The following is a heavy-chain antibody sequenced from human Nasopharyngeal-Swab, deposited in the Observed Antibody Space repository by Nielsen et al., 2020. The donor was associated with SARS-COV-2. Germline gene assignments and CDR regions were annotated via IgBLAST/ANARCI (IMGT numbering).Heavy chain of an antibody. V-gene: IGHV4-38-2*01. CDR2: IYHSGST. Sequence: WIRQPPGKGLERIGSIYHSGSTYYNPSLKSRVTISVDTSKNQFSLKLSSVTAADTAVYYCARQLYLGWFDPWGQGTPVTVSS. CDR3: ARQLYLGWFDP. D-gene: IGHD2-2*02. J-gene: IGHJ5*02.